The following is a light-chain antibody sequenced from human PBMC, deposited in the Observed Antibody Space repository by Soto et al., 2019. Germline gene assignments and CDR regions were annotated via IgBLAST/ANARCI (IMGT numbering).Light chain of an antibody. J-gene: IGKJ3*01. Sequence: EIVMTQSAATLSVSPGERATLSCRASQSVSSNLAWYQQKPGQAPRLLIYGASTRATGIPARFSGSGSGTEFTLTISSLQSEDFAFYYCQQYNNWLFTFGPGTKVDIK. CDR2: GAS. CDR3: QQYNNWLFT. CDR1: QSVSSN. V-gene: IGKV3-15*01.